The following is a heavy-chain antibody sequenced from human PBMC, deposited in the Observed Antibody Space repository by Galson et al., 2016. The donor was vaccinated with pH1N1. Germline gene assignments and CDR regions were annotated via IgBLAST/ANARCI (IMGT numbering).Heavy chain of an antibody. J-gene: IGHJ6*02. D-gene: IGHD1-1*01. CDR3: ARPGRTETTKEGFAWGYGMDV. Sequence: SVKVSCKASGGSFAKYAVSWVRQAPGQGLEWMGRIIPIYGTANYAQKFQGRVTITADEYTTTVYMELNSLISEGTAIYYCARPGRTETTKEGFAWGYGMDVWGQGTTVTVSS. V-gene: IGHV1-69*13. CDR1: GGSFAKYA. CDR2: IIPIYGTA.